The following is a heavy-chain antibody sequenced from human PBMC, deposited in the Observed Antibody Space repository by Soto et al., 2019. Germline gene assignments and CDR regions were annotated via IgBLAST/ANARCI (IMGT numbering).Heavy chain of an antibody. CDR1: GYTFTSYY. D-gene: IGHD3-3*01. V-gene: IGHV1-46*03. CDR2: INPSGSST. CDR3: ARSPYYDFWSGYRSYYYYVDV. J-gene: IGHJ6*03. Sequence: ASVKVSCKASGYTFTSYYMHWVRQAPGQGLEWMGIINPSGSSTSYAQKFQGRVTMTRDTSTSTVYMELSSLRSEDTAVYYCARSPYYDFWSGYRSYYYYVDVWGKGTTVTVSS.